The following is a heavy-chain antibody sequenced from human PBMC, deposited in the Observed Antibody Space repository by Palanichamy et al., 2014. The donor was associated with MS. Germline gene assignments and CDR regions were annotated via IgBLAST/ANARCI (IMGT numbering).Heavy chain of an antibody. D-gene: IGHD1-26*01. CDR2: IYWDDNK. J-gene: IGHJ5*02. Sequence: QITLKESGPTLVKPTQTLTLTCTFSGFSLTTSGVGVGWIRQPPGKALEWLALIYWDDNKRYSPSLKSRLTITKDTSKNQVVLTMTNMDPVDTAIYFCAHKPVSGSYGSWGQGTLVTVSS. V-gene: IGHV2-5*02. CDR3: AHKPVSGSYGS. CDR1: GFSLTTSGVG.